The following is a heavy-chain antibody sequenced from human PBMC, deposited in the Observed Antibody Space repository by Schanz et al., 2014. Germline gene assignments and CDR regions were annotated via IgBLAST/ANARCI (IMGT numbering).Heavy chain of an antibody. J-gene: IGHJ6*02. CDR1: GFTFSTYG. V-gene: IGHV3-30*18. D-gene: IGHD3-22*01. CDR2: ISYDGNNK. CDR3: AKDRDDSSWYYYYYGMDV. Sequence: QVQLVESGGGVVQPGRSLRLSCAASGFTFSTYGMHWVRQAPGKGLEWVAVISYDGNNKDYADSVKGRFTISRDNSKNTLXXQMNSLRAEDTAVYYCAKDRDDSSWYYYYYGMDVWGQGTTVTVSS.